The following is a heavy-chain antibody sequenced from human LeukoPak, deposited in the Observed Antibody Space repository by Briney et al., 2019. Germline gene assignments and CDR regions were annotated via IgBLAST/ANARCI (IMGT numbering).Heavy chain of an antibody. Sequence: PSETLSLTCTVSGGSISGYYWSWLRQPPGKGLEWIGYIHYSGSTNYNPSLKSRVTISLDTSKKQFFLRLSSVTAADTAIYYCAMYDPFFDYCGQGTLVTLSS. V-gene: IGHV4-59*08. D-gene: IGHD1-1*01. CDR1: GGSISGYY. J-gene: IGHJ4*02. CDR2: IHYSGST. CDR3: AMYDPFFDY.